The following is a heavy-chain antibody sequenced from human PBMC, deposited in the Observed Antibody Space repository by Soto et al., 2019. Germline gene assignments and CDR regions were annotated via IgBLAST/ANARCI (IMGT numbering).Heavy chain of an antibody. J-gene: IGHJ3*02. V-gene: IGHV5-51*01. D-gene: IGHD3-22*01. CDR2: MYPDDSDI. CDR3: ANAYVYHFANSNYYRNAFDI. Sequence: PGESLKISCKASGYSFSFYWIGWVRQMPGKGLEWMAIMYPDDSDIRYSPSFEAHVTISADKSTSTAFLQWSSLKASDTAMYYCANAYVYHFANSNYYRNAFDIWGQGTLVTVSS. CDR1: GYSFSFYW.